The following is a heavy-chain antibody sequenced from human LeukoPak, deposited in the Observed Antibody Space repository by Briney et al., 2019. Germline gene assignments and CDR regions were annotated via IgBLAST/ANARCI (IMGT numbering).Heavy chain of an antibody. V-gene: IGHV1-2*02. CDR2: INPNSGGT. J-gene: IGHJ3*02. CDR1: GYTFTGYH. CDR3: AKVSLGALDAFDI. D-gene: IGHD1-26*01. Sequence: SVKVSCKASGYTFTGYHMHWVRQAPGQGLEWMGWINPNSGGTDYAQKFQGRVTMTRDTSISTAYMELSRLRSDDTAVYYCAKVSLGALDAFDIWGQGTMVTVSS.